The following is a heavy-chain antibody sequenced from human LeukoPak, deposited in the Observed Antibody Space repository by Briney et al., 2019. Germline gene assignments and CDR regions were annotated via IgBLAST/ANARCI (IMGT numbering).Heavy chain of an antibody. J-gene: IGHJ6*03. CDR3: ARGGPDIWFGEGYYYYMDV. CDR1: GGSISSYY. D-gene: IGHD3-10*01. Sequence: SETLSLTCTVSGGSISSYYWSWIRQPPGKGLEWIGSISYSGSPYYNPSLKSRVTISVDTSKNQFSLTLSSVSAADTAVYYCARGGPDIWFGEGYYYYMDVWGKGTTVTVSS. CDR2: ISYSGSP. V-gene: IGHV4-39*07.